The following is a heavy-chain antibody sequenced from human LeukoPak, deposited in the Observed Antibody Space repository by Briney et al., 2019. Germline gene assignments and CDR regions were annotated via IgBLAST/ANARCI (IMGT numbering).Heavy chain of an antibody. J-gene: IGHJ4*02. V-gene: IGHV4-4*02. D-gene: IGHD6-13*01. Sequence: SETLSLTCAVSGGSISSSNWWSWVRQPPGKGLEWIGEIYHSGSTNYNPSLKSRVTISVDKSKNQFSLKLSSVTAADTAVYYCARDTPGEAAGDFDYWGQGTLVTVSS. CDR2: IYHSGST. CDR3: ARDTPGEAAGDFDY. CDR1: GGSISSSNW.